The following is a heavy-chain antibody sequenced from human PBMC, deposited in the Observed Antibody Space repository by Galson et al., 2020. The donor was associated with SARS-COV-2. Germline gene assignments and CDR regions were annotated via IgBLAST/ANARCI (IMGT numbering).Heavy chain of an antibody. V-gene: IGHV4-38-2*02. D-gene: IGHD6-19*01. J-gene: IGHJ3*02. CDR2: VYHSGST. CDR1: GYSIGSGYH. CDR3: VRGGPIQWLSAFDI. Sequence: SETLSLTCPVSGYSIGSGYHWGWIRKPPGKALEFIGSVYHSGSTHYNPSLKSRVTISLDTSKNQFSLKLSSVTAADTAVYYCVRGGPIQWLSAFDIWGQGTRATVSS.